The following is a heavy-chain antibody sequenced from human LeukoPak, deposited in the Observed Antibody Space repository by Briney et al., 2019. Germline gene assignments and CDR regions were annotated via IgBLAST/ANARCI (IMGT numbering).Heavy chain of an antibody. CDR2: IYHSGST. CDR1: GGSISRSAYF. J-gene: IGHJ5*02. D-gene: IGHD3-16*01. V-gene: IGHV4-30-2*01. Sequence: SETLSLTCTVSGGSISRSAYFWSWIRQPPGKGLEWIGYIYHSGSTYYNPSLESRVTISVDRSKNQFSLKLSSVTAADTAVYYCARVNTQGVPSPWGQGILVTVSS. CDR3: ARVNTQGVPSP.